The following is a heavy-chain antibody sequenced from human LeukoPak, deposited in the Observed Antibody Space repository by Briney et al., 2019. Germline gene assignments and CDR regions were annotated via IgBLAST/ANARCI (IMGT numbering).Heavy chain of an antibody. CDR1: GYTFTSYG. Sequence: GASVKVSCKASGYTFTSYGISWVRQAPGQGLEWIGWISAYNGNTNYAQKLQGRVTMTTDTSTSTAYMELRSLRSDDTAVYYCARGDNYLGYSGYDYGQDYYYYGMDVWGQGTTVTVSS. CDR3: ARGDNYLGYSGYDYGQDYYYYGMDV. CDR2: ISAYNGNT. D-gene: IGHD5-12*01. J-gene: IGHJ6*02. V-gene: IGHV1-18*01.